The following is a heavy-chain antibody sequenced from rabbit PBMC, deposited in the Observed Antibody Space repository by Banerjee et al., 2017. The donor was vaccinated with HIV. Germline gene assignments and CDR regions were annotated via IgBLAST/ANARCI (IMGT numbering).Heavy chain of an antibody. V-gene: IGHV1S45*01. D-gene: IGHD4-2*01. Sequence: EESGGDLVQPEGSLTLTCKASGFSFSSSYWICWVRQAPGKGLEWIACIYAGSSGSTYYASWAKGRFTISKTSSTTVTLQMTSLTAADTATYFCARSYNYGGVGYAGAFDPWGQGTLV. CDR3: ARSYNYGGVGYAGAFDP. CDR1: GFSFSSSYW. J-gene: IGHJ2*01. CDR2: IYAGSSGST.